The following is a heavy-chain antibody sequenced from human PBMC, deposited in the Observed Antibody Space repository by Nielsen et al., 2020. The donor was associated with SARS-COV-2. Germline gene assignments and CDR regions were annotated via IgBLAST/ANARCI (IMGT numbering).Heavy chain of an antibody. CDR3: ARHNDFWDGGWFDP. J-gene: IGHJ5*02. Sequence: SETLSLTCSVSGGSISRISYYWGWIRQPPGKGLEWIGSVYYSGSTFYTPSLKSRVTISVDTSKNQFSLNLSSVTAADTAVYYCARHNDFWDGGWFDPWGQGTLVPVSS. CDR2: VYYSGST. D-gene: IGHD3-3*01. V-gene: IGHV4-39*01. CDR1: GGSISRISYY.